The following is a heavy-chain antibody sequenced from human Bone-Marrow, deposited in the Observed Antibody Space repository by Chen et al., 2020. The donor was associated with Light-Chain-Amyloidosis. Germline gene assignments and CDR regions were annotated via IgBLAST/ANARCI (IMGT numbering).Heavy chain of an antibody. J-gene: IGHJ5*02. V-gene: IGHV4-59*01. D-gene: IGHD6-13*01. CDR2: FYYSGSI. CDR3: AKGYSSSWYGGKWFDP. Sequence: QVQLQESGPGLVKPAETLSLTCTVSGGSIRSYYWSWIRQPPGKGLEWIGYFYYSGSIDYNPSFKSLVTISVDTSKNQVSLNLSSVTAADTAVYYCAKGYSSSWYGGKWFDPWGQGTLVTVSS. CDR1: GGSIRSYY.